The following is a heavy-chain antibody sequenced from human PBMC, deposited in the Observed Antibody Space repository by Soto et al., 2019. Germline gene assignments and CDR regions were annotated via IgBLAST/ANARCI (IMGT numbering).Heavy chain of an antibody. V-gene: IGHV3-21*01. Sequence: EVQLVDSGGGLVKPGGSLRLSCAASGFTFTTYSMNWVRQAPGKGLEWVSSISSSSTYIYYAHSVKGRFTISRDDAKNSLYLQMNSLRAEDTAVYYCARGEVNYYDSSGYTPFDYWGQGTLVTVSS. CDR3: ARGEVNYYDSSGYTPFDY. D-gene: IGHD3-22*01. CDR2: ISSSSTYI. J-gene: IGHJ4*02. CDR1: GFTFTTYS.